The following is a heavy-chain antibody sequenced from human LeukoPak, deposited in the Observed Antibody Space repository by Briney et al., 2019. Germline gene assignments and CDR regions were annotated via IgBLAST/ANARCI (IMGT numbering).Heavy chain of an antibody. CDR3: ARDREWGSMIVRDAFDI. V-gene: IGHV4-61*02. Sequence: SQTLSLTCPVSAGSLTSGSYYWSWLRHPAGTGLEWFGRIYTSGSTNYNPSLKSRVTISIDTSRNQFSLKLSSVTAADTDVYYCARDREWGSMIVRDAFDIWGQGTKVTVSS. D-gene: IGHD3-22*01. CDR1: AGSLTSGSYY. J-gene: IGHJ3*02. CDR2: IYTSGST.